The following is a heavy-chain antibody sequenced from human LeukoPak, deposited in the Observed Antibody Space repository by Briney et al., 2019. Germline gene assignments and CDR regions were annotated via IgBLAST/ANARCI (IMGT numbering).Heavy chain of an antibody. CDR1: GGSISGYY. CDR3: ARISCSGGSCYWSRGYFDY. V-gene: IGHV4-4*07. CDR2: IYTSGNT. J-gene: IGHJ4*02. Sequence: SETLSLTCTVSGGSISGYYWSWVRQPAGKGLEWIGHIYTSGNTNYNPSLKSRVTISVDTSKNKFSLKLTSVTAADTAVYYCARISCSGGSCYWSRGYFDYWGQGTLVTVSS. D-gene: IGHD2-15*01.